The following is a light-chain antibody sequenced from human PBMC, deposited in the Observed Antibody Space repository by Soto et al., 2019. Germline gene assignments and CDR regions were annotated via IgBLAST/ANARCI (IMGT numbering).Light chain of an antibody. CDR3: CSYAGTYVV. V-gene: IGLV2-11*01. CDR1: SSDVGGYNY. J-gene: IGLJ2*01. CDR2: DVS. Sequence: QSVLTQPRSVSGSPGQSVTISCTGTSSDVGGYNYVSWYQQHPGKAPKLMIFDVSKRPSGVPDRFSGSKSGNMASLTISGLQAEDEADYYCCSYAGTYVVFGGGTQLTVL.